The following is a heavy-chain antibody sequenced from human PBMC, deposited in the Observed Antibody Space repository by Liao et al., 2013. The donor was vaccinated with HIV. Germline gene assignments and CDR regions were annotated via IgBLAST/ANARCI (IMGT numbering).Heavy chain of an antibody. V-gene: IGHV4-61*02. J-gene: IGHJ5*02. CDR2: IFTSGST. Sequence: QVQLQESGPGLVKPSQTLSLTCTVSGGSISSGSYYWSWIRQPAGKGLEWIGRIFTSGSTNYNPSLKSQITISVDMSKNQFSLKLSSVTAADTAVYYCARAPEYYDILTGLNWFDPWGQGTLVTVSS. D-gene: IGHD3-9*01. CDR3: ARAPEYYDILTGLNWFDP. CDR1: GGSISSGSYY.